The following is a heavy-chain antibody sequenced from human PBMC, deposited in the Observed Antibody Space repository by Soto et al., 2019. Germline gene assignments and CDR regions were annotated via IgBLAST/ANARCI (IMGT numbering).Heavy chain of an antibody. D-gene: IGHD6-13*01. V-gene: IGHV3-30-3*01. CDR1: GFTFSSYA. CDR3: ARDQNSFGAAAGRPPFN. Sequence: QVQLVESGGGVVQPGRSLRLSCAASGFTFSSYAMHWVRQAPGKGLEWVAVISYDGSNKYYADSVKGRFTISRDNSKNTLYLQMNSLRAEDTAVYYCARDQNSFGAAAGRPPFNWGQGTLVTVSS. CDR2: ISYDGSNK. J-gene: IGHJ4*02.